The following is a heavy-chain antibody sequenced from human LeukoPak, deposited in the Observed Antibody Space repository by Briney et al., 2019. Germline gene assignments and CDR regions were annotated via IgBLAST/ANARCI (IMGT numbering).Heavy chain of an antibody. J-gene: IGHJ6*03. V-gene: IGHV3-48*04. CDR1: GFTFSTYN. CDR2: ISSSSSTI. Sequence: GGSLRLSCAASGFTFSTYNMNWVRQAPGKGLEWVSYISSSSSTIYYADSVKGRFTISRDNAKNSLYLQMNSLRAEDTAVYYCARGQDYYYYYMDVWGKGTTVIVSS. CDR3: ARGQDYYYYYMDV.